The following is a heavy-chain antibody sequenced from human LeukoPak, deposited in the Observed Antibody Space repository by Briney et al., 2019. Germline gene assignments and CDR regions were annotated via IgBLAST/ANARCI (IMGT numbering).Heavy chain of an antibody. D-gene: IGHD3-10*01. V-gene: IGHV3-11*01. CDR1: GFTFSDYY. Sequence: PGGSLRLSCAASGFTFSDYYMSWIRQAPGKGLEWVSYISSSGTTIYYADSVKGRFTISRDNSKNTLYLQMNSLRAEDTAVYYCANGRYYYGSGSYYNHWGQGTLVTVSS. CDR2: ISSSGTTI. J-gene: IGHJ5*02. CDR3: ANGRYYYGSGSYYNH.